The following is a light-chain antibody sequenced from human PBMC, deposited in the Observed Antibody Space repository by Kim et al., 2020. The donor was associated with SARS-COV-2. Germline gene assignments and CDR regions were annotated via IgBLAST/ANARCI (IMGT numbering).Light chain of an antibody. CDR1: SGHSSDA. J-gene: IGLJ3*02. CDR3: QTWGTGIRV. CDR2: LNSDGSH. V-gene: IGLV4-69*01. Sequence: ASVKLTCTLSSGHSSDAIAWHQQQPEKGARYLMKLNSDGSHSKGDGIPDRFSGSSSGAERYLTISSLRSEDEADYYCQTWGTGIRVFGGGTRLTVL.